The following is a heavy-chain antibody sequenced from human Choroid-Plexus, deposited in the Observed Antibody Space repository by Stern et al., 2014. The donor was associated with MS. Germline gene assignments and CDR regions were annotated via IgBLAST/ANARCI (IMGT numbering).Heavy chain of an antibody. Sequence: EQLVESGGGVVQPGRPLRLSCVASGFTFGSCAMHWVRQAPGKGLEWVAGVLYDGSNKYYADSVKGRFTISRDNSQNTLYMQMSSLRPEDTAVYYCAKDRQYLTYFFDHWGQGSLVTVSS. CDR2: VLYDGSNK. CDR3: AKDRQYLTYFFDH. D-gene: IGHD2/OR15-2a*01. J-gene: IGHJ5*02. V-gene: IGHV3-30*18. CDR1: GFTFGSCA.